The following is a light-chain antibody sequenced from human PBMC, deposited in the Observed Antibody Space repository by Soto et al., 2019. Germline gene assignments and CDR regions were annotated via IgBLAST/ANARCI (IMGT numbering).Light chain of an antibody. Sequence: DIQMTQSPSSLSASVGDRVTITCRASQSISNWLAWYQQKPGTAPKVLIYYASNLQSGVPSRFSGSGSGTDFTLTISSLQPEDFATYYCQQSYSTPWTFGQGTKVDIK. J-gene: IGKJ1*01. CDR2: YAS. V-gene: IGKV1-39*01. CDR1: QSISNW. CDR3: QQSYSTPWT.